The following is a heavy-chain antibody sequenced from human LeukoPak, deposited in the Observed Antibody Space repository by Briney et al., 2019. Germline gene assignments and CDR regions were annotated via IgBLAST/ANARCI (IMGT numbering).Heavy chain of an antibody. D-gene: IGHD3-16*01. V-gene: IGHV4-59*08. CDR1: GDSINYYY. J-gene: IGHJ4*02. CDR2: IYYTGST. Sequence: SETLSLTCIVSGDSINYYYWSWIRQPPGKGLEWIGYIYYTGSTNYNPSLKSRVTMPVDTSKNHFSLKLSSVTAADTAVYYCARLGSYFDYWGQGTLVTVSS. CDR3: ARLGSYFDY.